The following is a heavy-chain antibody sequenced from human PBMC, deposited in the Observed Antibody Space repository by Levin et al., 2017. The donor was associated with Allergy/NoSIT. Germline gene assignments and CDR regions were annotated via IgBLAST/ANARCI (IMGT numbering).Heavy chain of an antibody. D-gene: IGHD1-1*01. CDR1: GYTINSYW. J-gene: IGHJ5*01. CDR3: ARWGGLSRERGFDF. Sequence: ASVKVSCQASGYTINSYWIAWVRQLSGKGLEWMAIIYPDDSDVRYNPSFQGQVIVSADKSIKTAYLQWSSLTPADSGTYYCARWGGLSRERGFDFWGQGTLVTVS. CDR2: IYPDDSDV. V-gene: IGHV5-51*01.